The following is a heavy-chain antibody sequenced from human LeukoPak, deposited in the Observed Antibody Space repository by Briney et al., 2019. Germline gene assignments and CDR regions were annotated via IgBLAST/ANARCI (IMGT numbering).Heavy chain of an antibody. CDR2: ISAYNGNT. V-gene: IGHV1-18*01. Sequence: GASVKVSCKASGYTFTSYGISWVRQAPGQGLEWMGWISAYNGNTNYAQELQGRVTMTTDTSTSTAYMELRSLRSDDTAVYYCASGVDSSGYCNFDYWGQGTLVTVSS. J-gene: IGHJ4*02. D-gene: IGHD3-22*01. CDR1: GYTFTSYG. CDR3: ASGVDSSGYCNFDY.